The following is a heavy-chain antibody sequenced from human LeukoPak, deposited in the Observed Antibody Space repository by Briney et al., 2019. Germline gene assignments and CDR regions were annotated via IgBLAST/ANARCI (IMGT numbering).Heavy chain of an antibody. D-gene: IGHD3-22*01. J-gene: IGHJ4*02. CDR2: IIPNCGTA. CDR3: ARDQSYYYDSSGPIFDY. Sequence: EASVKVSCKASGGTFSSYDINWVRQAPGQGLEWMGRIIPNCGTADYAQKFQGRVTMTTDESTSTAYMELSSLRSEDTAVYYCARDQSYYYDSSGPIFDYWGQGIMVTVSS. V-gene: IGHV1-69*05. CDR1: GGTFSSYD.